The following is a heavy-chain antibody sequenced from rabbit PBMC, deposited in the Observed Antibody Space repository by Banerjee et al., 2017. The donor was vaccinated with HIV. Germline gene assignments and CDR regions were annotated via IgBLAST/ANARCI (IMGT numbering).Heavy chain of an antibody. Sequence: GASLTLTCTASGFDLSSYYYMCWVRQAPGKGLEWIACIYTGSSGSTYYASWAKGRVTISKTSSTTVTLQMTSLTATDTASYFCARDLAGVIGWNFNLWGQGTLVTVS. D-gene: IGHD4-1*01. V-gene: IGHV1S40*01. CDR3: ARDLAGVIGWNFNL. CDR2: IYTGSSGST. J-gene: IGHJ4*01. CDR1: GFDLSSYYY.